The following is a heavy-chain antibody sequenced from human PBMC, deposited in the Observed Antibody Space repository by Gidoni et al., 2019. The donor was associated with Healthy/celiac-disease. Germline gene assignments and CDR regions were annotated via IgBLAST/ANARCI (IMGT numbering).Heavy chain of an antibody. CDR2: IIPILGIA. CDR3: ARGWVVVVPAASYYYYGMDV. V-gene: IGHV1-69*04. D-gene: IGHD2-2*01. Sequence: QVQLVQSGAEVKKPGSSVKVSCKASGGTFSSYAISWVRQAPGQGLEWMGRIIPILGIANYAQKFQGRVTITADKSTSTAYMELSSLRSEDTAVYYCARGWVVVVPAASYYYYGMDVWGQGTTVTVSS. CDR1: GGTFSSYA. J-gene: IGHJ6*02.